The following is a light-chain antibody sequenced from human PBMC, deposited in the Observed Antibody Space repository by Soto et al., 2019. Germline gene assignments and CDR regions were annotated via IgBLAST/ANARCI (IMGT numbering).Light chain of an antibody. V-gene: IGKV3-15*01. CDR1: QSISDT. J-gene: IGKJ1*01. CDR2: GAS. Sequence: ETVMTQSPATLSVSPGGRATLSCRASQSISDTLAWYQQKPGQAPRLLIHGASTRATGFPARFSGSGSETDFTLTISSLQSEDFAVYYCQQYNNWPWTFGQGTKVEIK. CDR3: QQYNNWPWT.